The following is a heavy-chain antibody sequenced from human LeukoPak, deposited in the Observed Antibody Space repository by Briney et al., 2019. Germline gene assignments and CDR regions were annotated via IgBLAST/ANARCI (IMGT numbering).Heavy chain of an antibody. J-gene: IGHJ4*02. Sequence: SETLSLTCTVSGGSISSGGYYWSWIRQPPGKGLEWIGYIYHSGSTYYNPSLKSRVTISVDRSKNQFSLKLSSVTAADTAVYYCATPKPQYCSSTSCPCYFDYWGQGTLVTVSS. D-gene: IGHD2-2*01. CDR1: GGSISSGGYY. V-gene: IGHV4-30-2*01. CDR2: IYHSGST. CDR3: ATPKPQYCSSTSCPCYFDY.